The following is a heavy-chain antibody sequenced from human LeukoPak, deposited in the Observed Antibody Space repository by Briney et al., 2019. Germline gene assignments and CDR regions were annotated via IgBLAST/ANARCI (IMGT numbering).Heavy chain of an antibody. CDR3: ARQIVSYDF. CDR2: ISGSGGST. J-gene: IGHJ4*02. CDR1: GFTFSSYA. Sequence: GGSLRLSCAASGFTFSSYAMSWVRQAPGKGLEWVSAISGSGGSTYYADSVKGRFTISRDNSKNTLYLQMSGLRDEDTAVYYCARQIVSYDFRGQGTLVTVSS. D-gene: IGHD2-8*01. V-gene: IGHV3-23*01.